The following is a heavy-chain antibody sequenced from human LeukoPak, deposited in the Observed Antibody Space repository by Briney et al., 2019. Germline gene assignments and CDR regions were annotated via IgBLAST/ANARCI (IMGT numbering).Heavy chain of an antibody. CDR2: ISYSGTN. V-gene: IGHV4-39*01. Sequence: SETLSLTCTVSGGSVSSSSYYWGWIRPPPGRGLEWIGSISYSGTNYNNPPLKSRVSISIDTSKNQFSVKLTSVTAADTAMYYCASLGTLRSWGQGTLVTVSS. CDR3: ASLGTLRS. J-gene: IGHJ5*02. CDR1: GGSVSSSSYY. D-gene: IGHD7-27*01.